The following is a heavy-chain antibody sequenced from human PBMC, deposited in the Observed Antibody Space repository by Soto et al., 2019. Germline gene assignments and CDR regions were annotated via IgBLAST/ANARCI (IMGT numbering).Heavy chain of an antibody. CDR3: ARDRHYSYGYYYGMDV. CDR2: ISYDGSNK. D-gene: IGHD5-18*01. J-gene: IGHJ6*02. V-gene: IGHV3-30-3*01. CDR1: GFTFSSYA. Sequence: QVQLVESGGGVVQPGRSLRLSCAASGFTFSSYAMHWFRQAPGKGLEWVAVISYDGSNKYYADSVKGRFTISRDNSKNTLYLQMNSLRAEDTAVYYCARDRHYSYGYYYGMDVWGQGTTVTVSS.